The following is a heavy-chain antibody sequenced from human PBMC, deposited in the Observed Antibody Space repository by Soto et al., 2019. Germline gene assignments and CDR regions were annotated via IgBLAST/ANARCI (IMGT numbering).Heavy chain of an antibody. CDR2: IYTGGTT. V-gene: IGHV3-53*01. J-gene: IGHJ6*02. D-gene: IGHD1-26*01. CDR1: GFTVSSNY. CDR3: AREVGYYYGLGV. Sequence: EVQLVESGGGMIQPGGSLRLSCVASGFTVSSNYMSWVRQAPGKGLEWVSVIYTGGTTHYADSVKGRFTIARDNSKNTLYLKMNTRRGEDAAVYYCAREVGYYYGLGVWGQGTTVSVAS.